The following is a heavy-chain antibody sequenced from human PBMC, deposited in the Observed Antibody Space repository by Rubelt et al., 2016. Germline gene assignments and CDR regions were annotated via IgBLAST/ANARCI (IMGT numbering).Heavy chain of an antibody. J-gene: IGHJ4*02. D-gene: IGHD1-26*01. CDR3: ARSGSYALTGEY. V-gene: IGHV4-59*08. Sequence: QVQLQESGPGLVKPSETLSLTCTVSGGSISSYYWSWIRQPPGKGLEWIGYIYYSGSTNYNPSLKSRVTISVDTSKNQFRLKLSSVTAADTAVYYCARSGSYALTGEYWGQGTLVTVSS. CDR2: IYYSGST. CDR1: GGSISSYY.